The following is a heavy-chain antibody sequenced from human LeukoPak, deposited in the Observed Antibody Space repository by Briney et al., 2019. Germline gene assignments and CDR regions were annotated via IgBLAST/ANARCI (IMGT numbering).Heavy chain of an antibody. Sequence: GGSLRLSCAASGFTFSSYAMHWVRQAPGKGLEWVAVISYDGSNKYYADSVKGRFTISRDNSKNTLYLQMNSLRAEDTAVYYCARWPVVGATVGSFDYWGQGTLVTVSS. J-gene: IGHJ4*02. CDR2: ISYDGSNK. CDR3: ARWPVVGATVGSFDY. V-gene: IGHV3-30-3*01. D-gene: IGHD1-26*01. CDR1: GFTFSSYA.